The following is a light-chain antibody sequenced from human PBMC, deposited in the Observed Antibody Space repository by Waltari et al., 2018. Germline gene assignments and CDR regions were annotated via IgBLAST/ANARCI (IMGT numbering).Light chain of an antibody. CDR2: KAS. CDR3: QEYDSLPVT. J-gene: IGKJ4*01. V-gene: IGKV1-5*03. Sequence: DIQMTQSTSTLSASVCGIVPITCRTSQSVKNNLAWDQQKPGKAPKVLIHKASRLEGGVPSRFSGSGYGTEFTLTISSLQPDDFATYYCQEYDSLPVTFGGGTRVEIK. CDR1: QSVKNN.